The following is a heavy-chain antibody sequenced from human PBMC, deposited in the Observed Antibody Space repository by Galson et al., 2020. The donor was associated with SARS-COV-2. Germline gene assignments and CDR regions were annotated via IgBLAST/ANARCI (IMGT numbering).Heavy chain of an antibody. CDR1: GFTFSRYW. V-gene: IGHV3-7*04. Sequence: GGSLRLSCAASGFTFSRYWMSWVRQAPGKGLEWVANINQNGSTKNYVDSVKGRFTISRDNAKNSLYLQMNSLRAEDTAVYYCARDLGLVTTCYFDYWGQGNLVSVSS. J-gene: IGHJ4*02. D-gene: IGHD4-17*01. CDR3: ARDLGLVTTCYFDY. CDR2: INQNGSTK.